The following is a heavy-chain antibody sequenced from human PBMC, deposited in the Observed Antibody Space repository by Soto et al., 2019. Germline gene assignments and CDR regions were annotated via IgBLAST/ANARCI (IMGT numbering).Heavy chain of an antibody. CDR1: GASITSHY. D-gene: IGHD2-21*02. CDR3: ARSGKMTSNLY. J-gene: IGHJ4*02. V-gene: IGHV4-59*10. CDR2: VYARGAT. Sequence: SETLSLTCSVSGASITSHYWNWIRQSAGEGLQWIGRVYARGATNYNPSLKSRVTISGDTSKNQFSLSLSSVTAADTAIYYCARSGKMTSNLYWGLGTLVTVSS.